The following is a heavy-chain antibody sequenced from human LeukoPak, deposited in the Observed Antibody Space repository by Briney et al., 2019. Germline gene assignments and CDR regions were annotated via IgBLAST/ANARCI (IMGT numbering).Heavy chain of an antibody. D-gene: IGHD2-15*01. J-gene: IGHJ4*02. V-gene: IGHV3-66*01. CDR1: GFTVSSNY. CDR3: ARDGMGYCSGGSCAHFDH. CDR2: IYSGGST. Sequence: GGSLRLSCAASGFTVSSNYMSWVRQAPGEGLEWVSVIYSGGSTYYADSVKGRFTISRDKSKNTLYLQMSSLRAEDTAVYYCARDGMGYCSGGSCAHFDHWGQGTLVTVSS.